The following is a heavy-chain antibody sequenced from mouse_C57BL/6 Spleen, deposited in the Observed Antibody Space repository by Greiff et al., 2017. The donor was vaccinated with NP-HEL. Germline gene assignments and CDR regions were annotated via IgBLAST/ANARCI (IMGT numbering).Heavy chain of an antibody. CDR1: GFTFSSYA. J-gene: IGHJ4*01. D-gene: IGHD1-1*01. V-gene: IGHV5-4*03. CDR2: ISDGGSYT. Sequence: DVKLVESGGGLVKPGGSLKLSCAASGFTFSSYAMSWVRQTPEKRLEWVATISDGGSYTYYPDNVKGRFTISRDNAKNNLYLQMSHLKSEDTAMYYCASTTRDAMDYWGQGTSVTVSS. CDR3: ASTTRDAMDY.